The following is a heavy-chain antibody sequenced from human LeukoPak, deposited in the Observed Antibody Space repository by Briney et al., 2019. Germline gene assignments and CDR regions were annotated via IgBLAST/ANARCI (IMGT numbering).Heavy chain of an antibody. J-gene: IGHJ4*02. CDR1: GFTFNTYS. Sequence: GGSLRLSYAASGFTFNTYSMHWVRQAPGKGLEWVAVISHDGRNKYYADSVKGRFTISRDNSRNTLSLQMNSLRLDDTAVFYCARVATGLYASGSYSDFWGQGTLVTVSS. CDR2: ISHDGRNK. D-gene: IGHD3-10*01. CDR3: ARVATGLYASGSYSDF. V-gene: IGHV3-30*04.